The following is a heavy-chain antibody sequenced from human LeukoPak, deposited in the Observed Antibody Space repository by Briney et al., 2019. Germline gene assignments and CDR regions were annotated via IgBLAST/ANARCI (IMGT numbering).Heavy chain of an antibody. CDR2: ISYDGSNK. CDR3: ASFVVQARDY. V-gene: IGHV3-33*05. J-gene: IGHJ4*02. CDR1: GFTFSSYG. D-gene: IGHD2-15*01. Sequence: PGGSLRLSCAASGFTFSSYGMHWVRQAPGKGLEWVAVISYDGSNKYYADSVKGRFTISRDNAKNSLYLQMNSLRAEDTAVYYCASFVVQARDYWGQGTLVTVSS.